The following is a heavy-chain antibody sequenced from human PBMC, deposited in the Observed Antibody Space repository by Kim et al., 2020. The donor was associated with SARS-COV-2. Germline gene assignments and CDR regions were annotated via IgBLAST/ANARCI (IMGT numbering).Heavy chain of an antibody. V-gene: IGHV4-39*07. CDR3: ATTDYTIYGMDV. J-gene: IGHJ6*02. Sequence: YYNPSLKSLVTISVDTSKNQFSLKLSSVTAADTAVYYCATTDYTIYGMDVWGQGTTVTVSS. D-gene: IGHD4-4*01.